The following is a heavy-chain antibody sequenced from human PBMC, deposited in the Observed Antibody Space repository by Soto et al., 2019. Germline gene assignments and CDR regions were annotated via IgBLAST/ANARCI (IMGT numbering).Heavy chain of an antibody. CDR3: ARGWVAATPWFDP. D-gene: IGHD2-15*01. CDR1: GFTFSSYS. V-gene: IGHV3-48*01. J-gene: IGHJ5*02. CDR2: ISSSSSTI. Sequence: EVQLVESGGGLVQPGGSLRLSCAASGFTFSSYSMNWVRQAPGKGLEWVSYISSSSSTIYYADSVKGRFTISRDNAKNSLYLQMNSLRAEDTAVYYCARGWVAATPWFDPWGQGTLVTVSS.